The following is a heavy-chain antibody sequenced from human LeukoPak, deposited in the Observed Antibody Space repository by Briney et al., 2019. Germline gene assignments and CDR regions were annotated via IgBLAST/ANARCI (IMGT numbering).Heavy chain of an antibody. Sequence: PSETLSLTCTASGGSISSYCWSWIRQPAGKGLEWIGRIYTSGSTNYNPSLKSGVTISVDKSKNQFSLKLSSVTAADTAVYYWARRRIAAALWGQGTLVTVSS. CDR3: ARRRIAAAL. V-gene: IGHV4-4*07. D-gene: IGHD6-13*01. CDR2: IYTSGST. J-gene: IGHJ1*01. CDR1: GGSISSYC.